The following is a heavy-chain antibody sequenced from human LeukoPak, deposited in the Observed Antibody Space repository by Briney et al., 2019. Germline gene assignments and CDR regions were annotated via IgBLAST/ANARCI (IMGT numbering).Heavy chain of an antibody. CDR1: GGSFSDYY. CDR2: MSPSGSS. Sequence: SETLSLTCAVYGGSFSDYYWTWIRQTPGKGLEWIGEMSPSGSSNYNPSLKSRVTISVDTSKNQFSLELSSVTAADTAVYYCARGRQDVTMIVVVMTAVSYYLDVWGKGTTVTVS. V-gene: IGHV4-34*01. D-gene: IGHD3-22*01. J-gene: IGHJ6*03. CDR3: ARGRQDVTMIVVVMTAVSYYLDV.